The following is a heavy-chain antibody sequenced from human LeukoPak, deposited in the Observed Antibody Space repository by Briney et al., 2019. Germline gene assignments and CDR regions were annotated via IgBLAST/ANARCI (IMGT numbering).Heavy chain of an antibody. CDR1: GGSISSSSYY. D-gene: IGHD3-10*01. CDR2: IYYSGST. CDR3: ARQTTTYYYGSGSYYNPFDP. Sequence: SEALSLTCTVSGGSISSSSYYWGWIRQPPGKGLEWIGSIYYSGSTYYNPSLKSRVTISVDTSKNQFSLKLSSVTAADTAVYYCARQTTTYYYGSGSYYNPFDPWGQGTLVTVSS. J-gene: IGHJ5*02. V-gene: IGHV4-39*01.